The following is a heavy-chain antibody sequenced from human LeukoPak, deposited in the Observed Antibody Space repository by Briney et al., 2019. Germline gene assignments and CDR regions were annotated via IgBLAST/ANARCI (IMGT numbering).Heavy chain of an antibody. Sequence: GGSLRLSCAASGFTFSDYYMSWIRQAPGKGLEWVSYISSSGSTIYYADSVKGRFTISRDNAKNSLYLQMNSLRAEDTAVYYCAREHGSSGYYQNWFDPWGQGTLVTVSS. V-gene: IGHV3-11*04. J-gene: IGHJ5*02. D-gene: IGHD3-22*01. CDR2: ISSSGSTI. CDR1: GFTFSDYY. CDR3: AREHGSSGYYQNWFDP.